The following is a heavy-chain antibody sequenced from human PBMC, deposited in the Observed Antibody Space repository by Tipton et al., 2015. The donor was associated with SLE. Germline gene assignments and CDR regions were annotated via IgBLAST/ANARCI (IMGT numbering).Heavy chain of an antibody. CDR2: ISWNSGSI. D-gene: IGHD6-13*01. Sequence: LRLSCAASGFTFDDYAMHWVRQAPGKGLEWVSGISWNSGSIGYADSVKGRFTISRDNAKNSLYLQMNSLRAEDTALYYCAKDMAAAAGTGAFDIWGQGTMVTVSS. CDR1: GFTFDDYA. J-gene: IGHJ3*02. CDR3: AKDMAAAAGTGAFDI. V-gene: IGHV3-9*01.